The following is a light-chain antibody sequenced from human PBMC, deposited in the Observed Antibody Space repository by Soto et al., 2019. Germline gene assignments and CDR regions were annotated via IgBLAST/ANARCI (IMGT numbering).Light chain of an antibody. CDR1: QSVSSTY. V-gene: IGKV3-20*01. J-gene: IGKJ1*01. Sequence: EIVSTQSPGTLSLSPGERATLSCRASQSVSSTYLGWYQQKPGQAPRLLIYGASSRATGIPDRFSGSGSGTDFTLTIARLEPEDFAVYYCQLYGSSPPRTFGQGTKVEIK. CDR2: GAS. CDR3: QLYGSSPPRT.